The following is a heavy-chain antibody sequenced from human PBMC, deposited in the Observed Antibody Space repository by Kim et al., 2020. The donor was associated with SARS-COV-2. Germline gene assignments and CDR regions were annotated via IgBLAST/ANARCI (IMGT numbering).Heavy chain of an antibody. D-gene: IGHD3-10*01. J-gene: IGHJ3*02. CDR2: IYDSGST. Sequence: SETQSLTCSVSGGSISSSGFYWGWIRQPPGKGLEWIGSIYDSGSTYYNPSLKSRVTISVDTSKSHFSLKLTSVTAADTAVYYCARTPATGSGNYFDAFD. V-gene: IGHV4-39*02. CDR3: ARTPATGSGNYFDAFD. CDR1: GGSISSSGFY.